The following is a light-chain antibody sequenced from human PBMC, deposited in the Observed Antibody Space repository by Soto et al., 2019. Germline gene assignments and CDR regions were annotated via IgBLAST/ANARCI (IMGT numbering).Light chain of an antibody. J-gene: IGKJ1*01. V-gene: IGKV1-5*01. CDR3: QQYNSFWT. CDR2: DAS. CDR1: QSISSW. Sequence: DIQMTQSPSTLSASVGDRVTITCRASQSISSWLAWYQQKPGQAPKLLIYDASSLESGVPSRFSGSGSGTEFTLTISSLQPDDVATYYCQQYNSFWTFGQGTKVEIK.